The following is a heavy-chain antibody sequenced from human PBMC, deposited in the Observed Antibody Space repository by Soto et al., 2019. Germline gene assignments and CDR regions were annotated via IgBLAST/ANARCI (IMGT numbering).Heavy chain of an antibody. CDR2: ERNDGSDK. V-gene: IGHV3-33*01. J-gene: IGHJ4*02. CDR1: GFMLGNFG. CDR3: AREPYSGSPFH. Sequence: QVQLVESGGGVVQPGRSLRLSGAVSGFMLGNFGMRWVRQTPGKGLEWVAVERNDGSDKDYADSVKGRFTISRDKAKNPLYLQMNSLSAENTAVYYCAREPYSGSPFHWGQGTLVTVSS. D-gene: IGHD1-26*01.